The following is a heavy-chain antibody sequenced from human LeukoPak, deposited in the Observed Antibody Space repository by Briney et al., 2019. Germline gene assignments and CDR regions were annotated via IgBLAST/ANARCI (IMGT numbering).Heavy chain of an antibody. CDR1: GFTFSGYS. CDR2: ISSSSSYI. CDR3: ARDNVGYYDFWSGFPLDY. J-gene: IGHJ4*02. D-gene: IGHD3-3*01. Sequence: PGGSLRLSCAASGFTFSGYSMNWVRQAPGKGLEWVSSISSSSSYIYYADSVKGRFTISRDNAKNSLYLQMNSLRAEDTAVYYCARDNVGYYDFWSGFPLDYWGQGTLVTVSS. V-gene: IGHV3-21*01.